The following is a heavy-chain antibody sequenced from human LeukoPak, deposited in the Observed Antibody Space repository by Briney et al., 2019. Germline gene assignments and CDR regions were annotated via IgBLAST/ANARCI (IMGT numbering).Heavy chain of an antibody. J-gene: IGHJ4*02. CDR1: GFTVSSNY. CDR3: ARCSTVRSYYFDY. Sequence: GGSLRLSCAASGFTVSSNYMSWVRQAPGKGLEWVSVIYSGGSTYYADSVKGRFTISRDNSKNTLYLQMNSLRAEDTAVYYCARCSTVRSYYFDYWGQGTLVTVPS. D-gene: IGHD1-26*01. V-gene: IGHV3-53*01. CDR2: IYSGGST.